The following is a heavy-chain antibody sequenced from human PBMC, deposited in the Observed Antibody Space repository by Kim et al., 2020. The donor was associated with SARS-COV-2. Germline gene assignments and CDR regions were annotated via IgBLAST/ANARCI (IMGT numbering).Heavy chain of an antibody. Sequence: SETLSLTCTVSGGSISSGGYYWSWIRQHPGKGLEWIGYIYYSGSTYYNPSLKSRVTISVDTSKNQFSLKLSSVTAADTAVYYCARARDSSGYYQNYFDYWGQGTLVTVSS. CDR2: IYYSGST. D-gene: IGHD3-22*01. J-gene: IGHJ4*02. CDR1: GGSISSGGYY. V-gene: IGHV4-31*03. CDR3: ARARDSSGYYQNYFDY.